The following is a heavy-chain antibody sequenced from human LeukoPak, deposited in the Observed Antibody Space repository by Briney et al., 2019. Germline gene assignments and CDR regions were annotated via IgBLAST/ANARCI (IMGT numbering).Heavy chain of an antibody. CDR1: GGSFSGCY. J-gene: IGHJ3*02. CDR3: ARDYYDSSGDAFDI. Sequence: SETLSLTCAVYGGSFSGCYWSWIRQPPGKGLEWIGEINHSGSTNYNPSLKSRVTISVDTSKNQFSLKLSSVTAADTAVYYCARDYYDSSGDAFDIWGQGTMVTVSS. CDR2: INHSGST. V-gene: IGHV4-34*01. D-gene: IGHD3-22*01.